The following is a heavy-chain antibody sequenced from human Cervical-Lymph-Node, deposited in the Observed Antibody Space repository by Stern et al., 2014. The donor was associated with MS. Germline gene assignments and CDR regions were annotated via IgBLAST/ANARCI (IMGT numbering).Heavy chain of an antibody. CDR2: IYWDDSK. CDR1: WFSLSTSGVG. Sequence: QITLKESVPTLVKPTHTLTLTCTFSWFSLSTSGVGVGRIRQPPGKSLEWLAFIYWDDSKRYSPSLKNRLTITKDTSKNQVVLTMNNMDPVDTATFYCATHAPGVVPAALDYWGQGTLVTVS. V-gene: IGHV2-5*02. J-gene: IGHJ4*02. CDR3: ATHAPGVVPAALDY. D-gene: IGHD2-2*01.